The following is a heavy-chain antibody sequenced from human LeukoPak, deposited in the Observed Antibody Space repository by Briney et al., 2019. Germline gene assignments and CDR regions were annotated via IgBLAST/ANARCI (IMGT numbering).Heavy chain of an antibody. CDR3: ARDGGVTPKQFDY. CDR2: IYSGGST. V-gene: IGHV3-66*01. Sequence: GGSLRLSCAASGFTVSSNYMSWVRQAPGKGLEWVSVIYSGGSTYYADSVKGRFTISRDNSKNTLYLQMNSLRADDTAVYYCARDGGVTPKQFDYWGQGTLVTVSS. J-gene: IGHJ4*02. D-gene: IGHD3-16*01. CDR1: GFTVSSNY.